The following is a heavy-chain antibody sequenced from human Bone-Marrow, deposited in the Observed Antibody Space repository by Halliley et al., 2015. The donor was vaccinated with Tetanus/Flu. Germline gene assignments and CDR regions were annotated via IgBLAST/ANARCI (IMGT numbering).Heavy chain of an antibody. Sequence: QLVQSGVEVKKPGESLRISCKGSGYIFRTYWIAWVRQMPGKGLEWMGIIYPGDSDTRYSPSFQGQVTISADHSISTAYLQWSSLKASDTAIYYCARRGHTYGARTTPHLDYWGQGTLVSVSS. CDR3: ARRGHTYGARTTPHLDY. CDR2: IYPGDSDT. CDR1: GYIFRTYW. J-gene: IGHJ4*02. D-gene: IGHD5-18*01. V-gene: IGHV5-51*01.